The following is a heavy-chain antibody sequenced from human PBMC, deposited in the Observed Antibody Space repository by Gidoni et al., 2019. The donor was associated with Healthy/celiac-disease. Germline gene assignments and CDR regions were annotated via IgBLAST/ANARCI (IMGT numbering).Heavy chain of an antibody. J-gene: IGHJ6*03. Sequence: PGQGLEWMGGIIPIFDTANYAQKFQGRVTITADESTSTAYMELSSLRSEDTAVYYCARGSPVPYYYYYYMDVWGKGTTVTVSS. V-gene: IGHV1-69*01. CDR2: IIPIFDTA. CDR3: ARGSPVPYYYYYYMDV. D-gene: IGHD6-6*01.